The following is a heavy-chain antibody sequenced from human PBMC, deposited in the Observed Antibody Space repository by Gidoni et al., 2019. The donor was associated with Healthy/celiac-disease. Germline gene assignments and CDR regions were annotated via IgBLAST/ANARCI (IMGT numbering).Heavy chain of an antibody. V-gene: IGHV4-59*01. D-gene: IGHD6-6*01. Sequence: QVQLQESGPGLVKPSETLSLTCTVSGGSISSYYWRWIRQPPGKGLEWIGYIYYSGSTNYNPSLKSRVTISVDTSKNQFSLKLSSVTAADTAVYYCARVGRAARRDAFDIWGQGTMVTVSS. CDR3: ARVGRAARRDAFDI. CDR1: GGSISSYY. J-gene: IGHJ3*02. CDR2: IYYSGST.